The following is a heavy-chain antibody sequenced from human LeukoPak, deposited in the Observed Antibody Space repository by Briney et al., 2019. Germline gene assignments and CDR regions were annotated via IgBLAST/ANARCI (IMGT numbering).Heavy chain of an antibody. Sequence: GGSLRLSCAASGLTFSNYAMSWVRRAPGKGLECVSVISGGGDSTYYADSVKGRFTNSRDNFKNTVFLQMNSLRGEDTAVYFCAKGHSDFGTGFDQWGQGTLVTVSS. CDR1: GLTFSNYA. CDR3: AKGHSDFGTGFDQ. CDR2: ISGGGDST. V-gene: IGHV3-23*01. D-gene: IGHD4-17*01. J-gene: IGHJ4*02.